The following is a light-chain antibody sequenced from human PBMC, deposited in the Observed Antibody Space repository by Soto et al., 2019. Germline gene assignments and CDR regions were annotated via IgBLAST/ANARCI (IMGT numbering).Light chain of an antibody. CDR1: QSINRW. V-gene: IGKV1-5*01. CDR3: QQYNDYSTWT. Sequence: DIHMTQTPSTLSAALGDRVTITFRASQSINRWLAWYQQKPGKAPKVLIWDATTLHRGVSSRFSGSGFGTEFTLTISSLQPDDFATYYCQQYNDYSTWTFGQGTKVDIK. J-gene: IGKJ1*01. CDR2: DAT.